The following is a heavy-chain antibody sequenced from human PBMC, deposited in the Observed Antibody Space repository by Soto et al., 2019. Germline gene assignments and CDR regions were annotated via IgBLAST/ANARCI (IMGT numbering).Heavy chain of an antibody. D-gene: IGHD3-16*01. V-gene: IGHV4-59*01. CDR2: VHYIGST. CDR3: ARWRFEGYNWFDP. CDR1: GNSISSYY. Sequence: SETQSLTCTVSGNSISSYYWSWIRQPPGKGLEWIGYVHYIGSTNYNPSLKSRVTISINTSKNQFSLKLTSVTAADTAVYYCARWRFEGYNWFDPWGQGTLVTVSS. J-gene: IGHJ5*02.